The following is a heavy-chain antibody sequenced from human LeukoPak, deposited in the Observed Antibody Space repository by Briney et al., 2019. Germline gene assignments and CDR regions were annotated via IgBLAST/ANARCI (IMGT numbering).Heavy chain of an antibody. CDR3: ARGQFGGVIVPDY. CDR1: GFTFSSYA. CDR2: ISSSSSYI. J-gene: IGHJ4*02. D-gene: IGHD3-16*02. Sequence: PGGSLRLSCAASGFTFSSYAMTWVRQAPGKGLEWVSSISSSSSYIYYADSVKGRFTISRDNAKNSLYLQMNSLRAEDTAVYYCARGQFGGVIVPDYWGQGTLVTVSS. V-gene: IGHV3-21*01.